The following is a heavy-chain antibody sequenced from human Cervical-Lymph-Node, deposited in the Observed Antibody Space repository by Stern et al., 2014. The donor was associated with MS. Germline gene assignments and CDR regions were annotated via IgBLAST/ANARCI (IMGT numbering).Heavy chain of an antibody. CDR3: VRDQGGIAGS. CDR2: INPLFGTT. CDR1: GGTFSSIE. V-gene: IGHV1-69*01. Sequence: VQLVQSGAEVKKPGSSMKVSCKASGGTFSSIEISWVRQAPGQGLEWLGGINPLFGTTNYVQKVQGRVTIIADESTTTVNLVLSSLRSEDTAVYYCVRDQGGIAGSWGQGTLVTVSS. D-gene: IGHD6-13*01. J-gene: IGHJ4*02.